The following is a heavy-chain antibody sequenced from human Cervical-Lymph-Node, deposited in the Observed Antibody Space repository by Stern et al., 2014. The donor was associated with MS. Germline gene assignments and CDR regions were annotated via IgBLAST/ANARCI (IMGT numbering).Heavy chain of an antibody. CDR1: GGSINSGGYY. J-gene: IGHJ4*02. V-gene: IGHV4-31*03. Sequence: QVQLQESGPGLVKPSQTLSLTCTVSGGSINSGGYYWSWIRQHPGKGLEWIGYICYIGNTNYNPSLKSRLSMSADTSKNQFSLKLSSVTAADTAGYYCARGSSFSSSWYDYWGQGTLVTVSS. CDR3: ARGSSFSSSWYDY. D-gene: IGHD6-13*01. CDR2: ICYIGNT.